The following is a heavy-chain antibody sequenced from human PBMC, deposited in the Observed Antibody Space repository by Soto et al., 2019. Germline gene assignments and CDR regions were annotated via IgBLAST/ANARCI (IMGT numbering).Heavy chain of an antibody. Sequence: PSETLSLTCTVSGGSVSSGSYYWSWIRQPPGKGLEWIGYIYYSGSTNYNPSLKSRVTISVDTSKNQFSLKLSSVTAADTAVYFCARGGDDGSAGAFDLWGQGTLVTVSS. J-gene: IGHJ3*01. CDR1: GGSVSSGSYY. V-gene: IGHV4-61*01. CDR3: ARGGDDGSAGAFDL. CDR2: IYYSGST. D-gene: IGHD2-21*01.